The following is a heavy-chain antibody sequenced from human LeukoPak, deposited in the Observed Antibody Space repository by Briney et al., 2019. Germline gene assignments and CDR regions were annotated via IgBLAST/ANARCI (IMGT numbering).Heavy chain of an antibody. J-gene: IGHJ4*02. D-gene: IGHD6-13*01. CDR3: ARRGIAAVLSR. CDR2: INHSGST. CDR1: GGSFSGYY. Sequence: SETLSLTCAVYGGSFSGYYWSWIRQPPGKGLEWIGEINHSGSTNYNPSLKSRVTISVDTSKNQFSLKLSSVTAADTAVYYCARRGIAAVLSRWGQGTLVTVSS. V-gene: IGHV4-34*01.